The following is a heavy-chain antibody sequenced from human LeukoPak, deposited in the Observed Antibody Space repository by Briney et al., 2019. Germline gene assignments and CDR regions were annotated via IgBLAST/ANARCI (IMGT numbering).Heavy chain of an antibody. CDR2: ISAYNGNT. CDR1: GYTFTSYG. V-gene: IGHV1-18*01. Sequence: GASVKVSCKASGYTFTSYGISWVRQAPGQGLEWMGWISAYNGNTNYAQKLQGRVTMTTDTSTSTAYMELRSLRSDDTAVYYCARVLNFWSGYYSYNWFDPWGQGTLVTVSS. CDR3: ARVLNFWSGYYSYNWFDP. D-gene: IGHD3-3*01. J-gene: IGHJ5*02.